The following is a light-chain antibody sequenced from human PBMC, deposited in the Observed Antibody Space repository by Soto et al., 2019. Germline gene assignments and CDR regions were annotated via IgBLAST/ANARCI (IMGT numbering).Light chain of an antibody. CDR3: SSYTSSSTYV. J-gene: IGLJ1*01. V-gene: IGLV2-18*02. CDR1: SSDVGGSNG. Sequence: QSALTQPPSVSGSPGQSVAIPCTGTSSDVGGSNGVSWYQQPPGTAPKLMIYDVSNRPSGVPDRFAGSKSGNTASLTISGLQAEDEGDYYCSSYTSSSTYVFGTGTKLTVL. CDR2: DVS.